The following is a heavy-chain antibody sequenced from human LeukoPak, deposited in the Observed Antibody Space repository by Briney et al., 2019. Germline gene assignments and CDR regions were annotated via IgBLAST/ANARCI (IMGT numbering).Heavy chain of an antibody. Sequence: PGGSLRLACAASGFTVSSNEMSWVGQAPGKGLERVASISGGSTYYADSRKGIFTISRDNSKNTLHLQMNSLRAEDTAVYYCKKGPVLRHFDWLLSLPGYWGQGTLVTVSS. J-gene: IGHJ4*02. V-gene: IGHV3-38-3*01. CDR1: GFTVSSNE. D-gene: IGHD3-9*01. CDR2: ISGGST. CDR3: KKGPVLRHFDWLLSLPGY.